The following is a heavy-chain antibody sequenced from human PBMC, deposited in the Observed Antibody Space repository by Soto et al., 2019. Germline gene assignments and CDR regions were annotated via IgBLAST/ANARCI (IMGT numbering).Heavy chain of an antibody. Sequence: GGSLRLSCAASGFTFSSYAMSWVRQAPGKGLEWVAVISYDGSNKYYADSVKGRFTISRDNSKNTLYLQMNSLRAEDTAVYYCARDGKESYYDSSGYYYEYFQHWGQGTLVTVSS. CDR1: GFTFSSYA. V-gene: IGHV3-30*04. D-gene: IGHD3-22*01. CDR2: ISYDGSNK. J-gene: IGHJ1*01. CDR3: ARDGKESYYDSSGYYYEYFQH.